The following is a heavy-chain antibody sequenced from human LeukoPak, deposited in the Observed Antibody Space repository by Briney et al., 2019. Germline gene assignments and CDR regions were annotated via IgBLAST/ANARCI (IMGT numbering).Heavy chain of an antibody. D-gene: IGHD3-22*01. CDR1: GGSISSGDYY. V-gene: IGHV4-30-4*08. Sequence: SETLSLXCTVSGGSISSGDYYGSWIRQPPGKGLEWIGYIYYSEITPYNPSLKSRVTISVDTSKNQFSLKLSSVTAADTAVYYCARAYSGYSSFFVDYWGQGTLVTVSS. CDR3: ARAYSGYSSFFVDY. CDR2: IYYSEIT. J-gene: IGHJ4*02.